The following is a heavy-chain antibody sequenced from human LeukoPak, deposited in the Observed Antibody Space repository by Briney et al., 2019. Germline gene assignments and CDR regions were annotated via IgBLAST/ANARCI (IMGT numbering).Heavy chain of an antibody. D-gene: IGHD2-15*01. J-gene: IGHJ4*02. CDR2: ISGGSSTI. Sequence: GGSLRLSCAASGFTFSDYYMSWIRQAPGKGLEWVSYISGGSSTIYYADSLKARFTVSRDNAKNSPYLLMNSLRAEDTAVYYCARRGSGRHFDFWGQGTLVTVSS. V-gene: IGHV3-11*01. CDR3: ARRGSGRHFDF. CDR1: GFTFSDYY.